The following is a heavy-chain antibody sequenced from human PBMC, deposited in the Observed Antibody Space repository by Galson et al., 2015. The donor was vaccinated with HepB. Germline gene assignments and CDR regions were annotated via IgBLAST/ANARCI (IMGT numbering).Heavy chain of an antibody. Sequence: SLRLSCAASGFIFNTYAIHWVRQAPGKGLEWVAIIWYDGGNKFYADSVKGRFTISRDNSKNTVYLQMNSLRVEDTSVYYCARAGRGDLDYDDSSAFMFHGMDVWGQGTTVTVSS. CDR3: ARAGRGDLDYDDSSAFMFHGMDV. D-gene: IGHD3-22*01. V-gene: IGHV3-33*01. CDR2: IWYDGGNK. J-gene: IGHJ6*02. CDR1: GFIFNTYA.